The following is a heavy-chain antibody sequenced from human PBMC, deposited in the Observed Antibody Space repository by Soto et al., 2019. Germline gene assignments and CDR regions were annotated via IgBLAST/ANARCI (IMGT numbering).Heavy chain of an antibody. CDR2: ISAYNGNT. J-gene: IGHJ6*02. D-gene: IGHD1-20*01. Sequence: ASVKVSCKASGYTFTSYGISWVRQAPGQGLEWMGWISAYNGNTNYAQKLQGRVSMTIDTSTTTAYMELRTLTPDDTAVYYCAKNGQPHYKVGMDVWGQGTTVTVSS. CDR3: AKNGQPHYKVGMDV. V-gene: IGHV1-18*01. CDR1: GYTFTSYG.